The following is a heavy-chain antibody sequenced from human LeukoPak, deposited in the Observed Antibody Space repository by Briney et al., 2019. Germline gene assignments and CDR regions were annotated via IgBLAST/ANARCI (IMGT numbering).Heavy chain of an antibody. J-gene: IGHJ4*02. CDR1: GGSISNYY. D-gene: IGHD2-8*02. CDR3: AGHHPRNTVDF. V-gene: IGHV4-59*08. Sequence: SEALSLTCTVSGGSISNYYWSWIRQPPGKGLEWIGYISHSGSTNYSPSLKSRVTISLDTSKNQFSLKLSSVTAADTAVYYCAGHHPRNTVDFWGQGTLVTVSS. CDR2: ISHSGST.